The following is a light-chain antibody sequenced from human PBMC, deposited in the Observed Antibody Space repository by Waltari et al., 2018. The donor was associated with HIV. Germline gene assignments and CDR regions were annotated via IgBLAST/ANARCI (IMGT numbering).Light chain of an antibody. CDR1: QTVSTK. CDR3: QQYNDWPPLT. V-gene: IGKV3-15*01. CDR2: GAS. J-gene: IGKJ4*01. Sequence: VMTQSPATLSVSPGERVTLTCRASQTVSTKLAWYQQKPGQAPRLLIYGASTRAPGLPARFSGSGSGTEFTLTISSLQSEDFAVYYCQQYNDWPPLTFGGGTKVEMK.